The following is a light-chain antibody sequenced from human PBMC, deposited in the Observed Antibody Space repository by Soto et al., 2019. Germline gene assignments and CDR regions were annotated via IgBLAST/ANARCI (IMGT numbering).Light chain of an antibody. J-gene: IGKJ5*01. CDR1: QSVTSNY. CDR2: AAS. Sequence: EIVLTQSPGSLSLSPGERATLSCRASQSVTSNYVAWYQQKPGQAPRLLIYAASSRTTGIPDRFSGSGSGTDFTLTISRLEPEDFAVYYCQQYGSNPSITFGQGIRLEMK. V-gene: IGKV3-20*01. CDR3: QQYGSNPSIT.